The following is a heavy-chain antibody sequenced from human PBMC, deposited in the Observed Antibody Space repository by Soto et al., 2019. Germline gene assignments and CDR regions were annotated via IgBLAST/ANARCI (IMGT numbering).Heavy chain of an antibody. CDR1: GGSFSGYY. J-gene: IGHJ3*02. V-gene: IGHV4-34*01. CDR2: INHSGST. CDR3: ARLIVVVTAMPAFDI. D-gene: IGHD2-21*02. Sequence: SETLSLTCAVYGGSFSGYYWSWIRQPPGKGLEWIGEINHSGSTNYNPSLKSRVTISVDTSKNQFSLKLSSVTAADTAVYYCARLIVVVTAMPAFDIWGQGTMVTVSS.